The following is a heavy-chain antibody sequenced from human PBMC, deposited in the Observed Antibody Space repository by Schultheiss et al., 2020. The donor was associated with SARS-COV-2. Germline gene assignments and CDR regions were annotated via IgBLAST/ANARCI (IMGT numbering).Heavy chain of an antibody. CDR1: GYTFTSYD. Sequence: ASVKVSCKASGYTFTSYDINWVRQATGQGLEWMGWMNPNSGNTGYAQKFQGRVTITRNSSLSTAYMELSSLRSEDTAVYYCATSKSSSGWYSSITTYYYYGMDVWGQGTTVTVSS. CDR3: ATSKSSSGWYSSITTYYYYGMDV. V-gene: IGHV1-8*03. CDR2: MNPNSGNT. J-gene: IGHJ6*02. D-gene: IGHD6-19*01.